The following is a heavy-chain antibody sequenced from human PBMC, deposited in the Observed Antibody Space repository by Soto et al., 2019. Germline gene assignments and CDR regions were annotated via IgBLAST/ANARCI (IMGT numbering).Heavy chain of an antibody. CDR3: ARESIPLTTDWYFDL. J-gene: IGHJ2*01. CDR2: IFHSGST. CDR1: GGSISGGIYY. V-gene: IGHV4-30-4*01. Sequence: QVQLQESGPGLVKPSETLSLTCTVSGGSISGGIYYWSWVRQSPGKGLEWIGYIFHSGSTFYNPSLGSRVTISVDTSKNQFSLGLSYVTAADTAVYYCARESIPLTTDWYFDLWGRGTLVTVSS. D-gene: IGHD4-17*01.